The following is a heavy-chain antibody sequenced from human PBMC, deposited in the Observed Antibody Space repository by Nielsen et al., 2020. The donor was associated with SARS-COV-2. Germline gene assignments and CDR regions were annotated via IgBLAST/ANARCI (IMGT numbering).Heavy chain of an antibody. J-gene: IGHJ4*02. CDR3: ARTQLEMTATNLEFYFDY. D-gene: IGHD3-3*01. CDR1: GYTFTDYY. Sequence: ASVKVSCKASGYTFTDYYIHWVRQAPGQGLEWMGRINPYSGGTNYAQKFQGTVTMTRDASISTVYMELTSDDTAVYYCARTQLEMTATNLEFYFDYWGQGTLISVSS. CDR2: INPYSGGT. V-gene: IGHV1-2*06.